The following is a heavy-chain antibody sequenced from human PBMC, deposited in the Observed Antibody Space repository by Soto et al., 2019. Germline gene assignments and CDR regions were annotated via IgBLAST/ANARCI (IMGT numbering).Heavy chain of an antibody. J-gene: IGHJ4*02. CDR3: VRGDNWNDEASDY. D-gene: IGHD1-1*01. V-gene: IGHV3-33*01. CDR1: GFMFSNHG. CDR2: IWSDGNNR. Sequence: QVQLVESGGGVVQPGRSLRLSCAASGFMFSNHGMHWVRQAPGKGLEWVAVIWSDGNNRYYADSVKGRFTISRDNSTNTVYPQMNSLRAEDTAVYYCVRGDNWNDEASDYWGQGTLGSVS.